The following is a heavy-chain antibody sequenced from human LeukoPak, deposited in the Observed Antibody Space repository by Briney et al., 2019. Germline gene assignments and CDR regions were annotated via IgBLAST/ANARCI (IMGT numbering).Heavy chain of an antibody. V-gene: IGHV1-69*05. CDR3: ARDNYAGANWFDH. Sequence: GASVKVSCKASGGTFSSYAISWVRQAPGQGREWMGGIIPIFGTANYAQKFQGRVTITTDESTSTAYMELSSLRSEDTAVYYCARDNYAGANWFDHWGQGTLVTVSS. D-gene: IGHD1-7*01. CDR2: IIPIFGTA. J-gene: IGHJ5*02. CDR1: GGTFSSYA.